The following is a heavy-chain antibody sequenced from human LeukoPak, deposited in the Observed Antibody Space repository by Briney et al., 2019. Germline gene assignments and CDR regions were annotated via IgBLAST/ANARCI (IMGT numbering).Heavy chain of an antibody. CDR3: AKDNRQYYDIMTNYYEGVGEY. J-gene: IGHJ4*02. CDR1: GFTFSDYA. V-gene: IGHV3-23*01. Sequence: GGSLRLSCAASGFTFSDYAMSWVRQAPGRGLEWVSIISYNGGYTYYADSVTGRFTSSRDNSKNTMYLQMNSLRAEDTAVYYCAKDNRQYYDIMTNYYEGVGEYWGQGTLVIVSS. CDR2: ISYNGGYT. D-gene: IGHD3-9*01.